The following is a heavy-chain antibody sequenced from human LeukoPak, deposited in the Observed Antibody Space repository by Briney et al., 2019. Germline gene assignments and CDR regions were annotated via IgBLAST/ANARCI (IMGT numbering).Heavy chain of an antibody. D-gene: IGHD2-2*01. V-gene: IGHV1-69*05. Sequence: VASVKVSCKASGGSFSSYAILWVRQAPGQGLEWMGGINPVFNTPHYAPKFQGRVTITMDESTSTVYMELSSLKSKDTAVFYCARVSARDCSSNSCWGWLDPWGQGTLVTVSS. CDR3: ARVSARDCSSNSCWGWLDP. CDR2: INPVFNTP. CDR1: GGSFSSYA. J-gene: IGHJ5*02.